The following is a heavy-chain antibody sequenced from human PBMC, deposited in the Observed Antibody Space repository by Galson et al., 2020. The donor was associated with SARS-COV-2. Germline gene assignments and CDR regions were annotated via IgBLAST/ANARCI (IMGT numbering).Heavy chain of an antibody. CDR3: ARDTKWESGASEI. CDR2: IYYSGST. V-gene: IGHV4-39*07. J-gene: IGHJ3*02. D-gene: IGHD1-26*01. Sequence: SETLSLTCTVSGGSISSSSYYWGWIRQPPGKGLEWIGSIYYSGSTYYNPSLKSRVTVSLDTSKNQFSLKLTSVTAADTAMYYCARDTKWESGASEIWGQGTMVTVSS. CDR1: GGSISSSSYY.